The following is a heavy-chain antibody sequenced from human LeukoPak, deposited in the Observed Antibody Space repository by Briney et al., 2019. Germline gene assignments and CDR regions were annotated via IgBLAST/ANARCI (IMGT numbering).Heavy chain of an antibody. J-gene: IGHJ5*02. CDR3: ARDIAAAGNNWFDP. CDR1: GGSISSGDYY. Sequence: ASETLSLICTVSGGSISSGDYYWSWIRQPPGKGLEWIGYIYYSGSTYYNPSLKSRVTISVDTSKNQFSLKLSSVTAADTAVYYCARDIAAAGNNWFDPWGQGTLVTVSS. CDR2: IYYSGST. D-gene: IGHD6-13*01. V-gene: IGHV4-30-4*08.